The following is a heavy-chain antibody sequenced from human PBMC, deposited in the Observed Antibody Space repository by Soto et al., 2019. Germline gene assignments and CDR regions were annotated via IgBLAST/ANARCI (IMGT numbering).Heavy chain of an antibody. V-gene: IGHV5-10-1*01. CDR2: IDPSDSRT. Sequence: GESLKISCDASGYMFPIYYIALVRQMPGKGLEWVGKIDPSDSRTMYRPFSRARITISVDKSINTAYLAWGRLKACDTAMYYCERHDSNGHFDFWGQGTQVTVSS. CDR1: GYMFPIYY. D-gene: IGHD2-8*01. J-gene: IGHJ4*02. CDR3: ERHDSNGHFDF.